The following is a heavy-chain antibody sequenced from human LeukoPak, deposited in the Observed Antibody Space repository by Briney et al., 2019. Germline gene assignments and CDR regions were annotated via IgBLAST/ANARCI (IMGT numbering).Heavy chain of an antibody. CDR1: GFTFSSSW. CDR3: ARGLVPGFLDY. CDR2: IDSDESIT. J-gene: IGHJ4*02. Sequence: GGSLRLSCAASGFTFSSSWMYWVRQAPGKGLVWVSRIDSDESITTYADSVKGRFTISRDNAKNTLYLQMNSLRAEDTAVYYCARGLVPGFLDYWGQGTPVTVSS. V-gene: IGHV3-74*01. D-gene: IGHD4-11*01.